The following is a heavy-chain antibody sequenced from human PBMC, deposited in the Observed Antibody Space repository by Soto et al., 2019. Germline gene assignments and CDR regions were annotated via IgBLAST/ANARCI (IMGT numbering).Heavy chain of an antibody. D-gene: IGHD3-3*01. CDR3: ARTSGYYFYDY. Sequence: QVQLVQSGAEVKKPGASVKVSCKASGYTFTSYAMHWVRQAPGQRLEWMGGINAGNGNTKYSQKFQGRVTITRDTSASTAYMELSSLRSEATAVYYCARTSGYYFYDYWGQGTLVTVSS. V-gene: IGHV1-3*01. CDR1: GYTFTSYA. CDR2: INAGNGNT. J-gene: IGHJ4*02.